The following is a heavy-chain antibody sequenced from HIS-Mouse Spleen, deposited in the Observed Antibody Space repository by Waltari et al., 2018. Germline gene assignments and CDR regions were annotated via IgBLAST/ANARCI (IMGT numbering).Heavy chain of an antibody. V-gene: IGHV3-9*01. CDR3: AKGSSVGGALDY. CDR1: VLTFDDYA. D-gene: IGHD1-26*01. J-gene: IGHJ4*02. Sequence: EVQLVESGGGLVQPGRSLRLSCAASVLTFDDYAIHLVRQAPGKGLEWVSGISWNSGSIGYADSVKGRFTISRDNAKNSLYLQMNSLRAEDTALYYCAKGSSVGGALDYWGQGTLVTVSS. CDR2: ISWNSGSI.